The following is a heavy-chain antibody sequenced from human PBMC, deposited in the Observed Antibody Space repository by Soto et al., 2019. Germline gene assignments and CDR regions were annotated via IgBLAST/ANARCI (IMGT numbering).Heavy chain of an antibody. D-gene: IGHD2-21*01. CDR3: TRVEVIVGSL. CDR1: GFTFSGSA. J-gene: IGHJ4*02. CDR2: IRSKANNYAT. Sequence: HPGGSLRLSCAASGFTFSGSAIHWVRQASGKGLEWVGRIRSKANNYATAYAASVKGRFTISRDDSKNTAYLQMNSLKTEDTAVYYCTRVEVIVGSLWGQGTLVTVSS. V-gene: IGHV3-73*01.